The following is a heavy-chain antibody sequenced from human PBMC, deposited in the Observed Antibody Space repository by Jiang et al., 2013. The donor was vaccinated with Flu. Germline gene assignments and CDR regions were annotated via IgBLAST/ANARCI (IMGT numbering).Heavy chain of an antibody. V-gene: IGHV3-33*01. CDR1: GFIFSNYG. J-gene: IGHJ3*02. CDR2: IWYDGSNK. D-gene: IGHD2-21*02. Sequence: RLSCAASGFIFSNYGIHWVRQAPGKGLEWVAVIWYDGSNKEYADSVKGRFTMSRDNSKNTVYLQMNSLRAGDTAVYYCARGAYCGGDCYSRGDAFDIWGQGAMVTVSS. CDR3: ARGAYCGGDCYSRGDAFDI.